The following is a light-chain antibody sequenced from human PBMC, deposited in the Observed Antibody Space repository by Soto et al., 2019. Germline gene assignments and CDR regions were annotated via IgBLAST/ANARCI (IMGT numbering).Light chain of an antibody. CDR1: QTVNSDY. CDR3: QQYGSSPPRT. J-gene: IGKJ1*01. CDR2: ATS. Sequence: EIVLTQSPGTLSLSPGETATLSCRASQTVNSDYLAWFQQRPGQAPRLLIFATSRRATDIPDRFSGSGSGTDFTLTISRLEPEDFAVYYCQQYGSSPPRTFGQGTKVDIK. V-gene: IGKV3-20*01.